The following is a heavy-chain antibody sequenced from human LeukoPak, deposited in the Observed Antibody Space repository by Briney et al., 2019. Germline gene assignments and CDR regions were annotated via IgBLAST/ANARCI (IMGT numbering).Heavy chain of an antibody. Sequence: GGSLRLSCAASGFAFSSYAMHWVRQAPGKGLEWVALISNDGRNKYHADSVKGRFTISRDNSKNTVYLQMNSLRAEDTAVYYCAKDPVSVGLRINSDYWGQGTLVTVSS. CDR2: ISNDGRNK. J-gene: IGHJ4*02. CDR1: GFAFSSYA. V-gene: IGHV3-30*04. D-gene: IGHD3-3*01. CDR3: AKDPVSVGLRINSDY.